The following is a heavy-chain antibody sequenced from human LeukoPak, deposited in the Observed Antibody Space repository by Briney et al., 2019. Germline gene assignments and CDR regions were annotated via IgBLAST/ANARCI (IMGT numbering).Heavy chain of an antibody. Sequence: GGSLRLSCAASGFTFSSYWMHWVRHAPGKGLEWVAVISYDGSNKYYADSVRGRFTISRDNSKNTLYLQMNSLRAEDTAVYYCAKDQRYCSNGSCHSDYWGQGTLVTVSS. V-gene: IGHV3-30*18. D-gene: IGHD2-15*01. CDR1: GFTFSSYW. CDR2: ISYDGSNK. CDR3: AKDQRYCSNGSCHSDY. J-gene: IGHJ4*02.